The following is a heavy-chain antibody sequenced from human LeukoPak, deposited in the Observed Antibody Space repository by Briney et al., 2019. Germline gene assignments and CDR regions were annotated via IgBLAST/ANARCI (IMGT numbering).Heavy chain of an antibody. CDR3: AADYCSGGSCYYNY. J-gene: IGHJ4*02. Sequence: PSETLSLTCAVSGGSISSGGYSRSWIRQTPGKGLEWIGYIYHSGSTYYHPSLKSRVTISVDRSKNQFSLKLSSVTAADTAVYYCAADYCSGGSCYYNYWGQGTLVTVSS. D-gene: IGHD2-15*01. CDR2: IYHSGST. CDR1: GGSISSGGYS. V-gene: IGHV4-30-2*01.